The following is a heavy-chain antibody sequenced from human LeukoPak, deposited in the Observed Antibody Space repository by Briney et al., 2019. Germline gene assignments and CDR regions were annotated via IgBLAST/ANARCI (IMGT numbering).Heavy chain of an antibody. CDR1: GYTFTSYA. CDR3: ARGGGCTNGVCYTNWFDP. V-gene: IGHV1-3*01. D-gene: IGHD2-8*01. Sequence: ASVKVSCKASGYTFTSYAMHWVRQAPGQRLEWMGWINAGNGNTKYSQKFQGRVTITRDTSASTAYMELSSLRSDDTAVYYCARGGGCTNGVCYTNWFDPWGQGTLVTVSS. J-gene: IGHJ5*02. CDR2: INAGNGNT.